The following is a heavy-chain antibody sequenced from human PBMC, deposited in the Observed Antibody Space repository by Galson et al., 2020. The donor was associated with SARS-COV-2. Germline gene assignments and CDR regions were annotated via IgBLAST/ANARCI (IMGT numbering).Heavy chain of an antibody. J-gene: IGHJ4*02. D-gene: IGHD2-15*01. CDR3: ARVVAPVDYFDY. V-gene: IGHV4-30-2*01. CDR1: GGSISSNVYS. CDR2: NYHSGSL. Sequence: ETSETLSLTCAASGGSISSNVYSWSWIRPPPGKGLEWNGYNYHSGSLYYNSSLKSRVTISVDRSKNQFSRKLSPVTAADTAVYYCARVVAPVDYFDYWGRGTLVTVSS.